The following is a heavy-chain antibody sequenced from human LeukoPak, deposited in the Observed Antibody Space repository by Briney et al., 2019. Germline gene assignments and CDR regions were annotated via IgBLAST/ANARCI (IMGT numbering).Heavy chain of an antibody. J-gene: IGHJ6*03. V-gene: IGHV3-15*01. D-gene: IGHD3-3*01. CDR1: GFTFSNAW. CDR3: TTDFWSGSYYYYYMDV. Sequence: GGSLRLSCAASGFTFSNAWMSWVRQAPGKGLEWVGRIKSKTDGGTTDYAAPVKGRFTISRDDSKNTLYLQMNSLKTEDTAVYYCTTDFWSGSYYYYYMDVWGKGTTATVSS. CDR2: IKSKTDGGTT.